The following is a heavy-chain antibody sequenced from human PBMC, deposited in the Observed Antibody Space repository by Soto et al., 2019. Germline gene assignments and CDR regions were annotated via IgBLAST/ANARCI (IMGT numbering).Heavy chain of an antibody. V-gene: IGHV3-23*01. J-gene: IGHJ3*01. D-gene: IGHD5-12*01. CDR1: GFRFLTYS. CDR3: AKTRLYDNNDYHRDGFDV. CDR2: ISGDGSAT. Sequence: EVKLLESGGGLVQPGESLRLSCAASGFRFLTYSMSWVRQASGKGLEWVSGISGDGSATSYADSLKGRFTVSRDNSKDTLFLQMNTLRVEDTAVFYCAKTRLYDNNDYHRDGFDVWGPGTEVTVS.